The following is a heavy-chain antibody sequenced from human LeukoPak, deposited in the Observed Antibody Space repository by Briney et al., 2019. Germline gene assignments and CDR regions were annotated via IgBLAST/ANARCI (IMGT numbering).Heavy chain of an antibody. J-gene: IGHJ6*04. CDR2: IRYNGHDK. CDR3: AKRATITATGPYYYYHMDA. V-gene: IGHV3-30*02. Sequence: PGGSLRLSCAASGFSLSDYGMHWVRQPPGKGLEWVAFIRYNGHDKYCADSVKGRFTISRDNSQKTLYLQMNSLRSEDTATYFCAKRATITATGPYYYYHMDAWGKGTTVTVSS. D-gene: IGHD5-24*01. CDR1: GFSLSDYG.